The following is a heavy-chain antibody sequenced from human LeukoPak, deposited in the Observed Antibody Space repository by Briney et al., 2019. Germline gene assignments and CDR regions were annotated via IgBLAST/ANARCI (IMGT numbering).Heavy chain of an antibody. J-gene: IGHJ4*02. V-gene: IGHV4-34*01. Sequence: SETLSLTCAVYGGSFSGYYWSWIRQPPGKGLEWIGEINHSGSTNYNPSLKSRVTISVDTSKNQFSLKLSSVTAADTAVYYCARYDFWSGFIDYWGQGTLVTVSS. CDR1: GGSFSGYY. CDR3: ARYDFWSGFIDY. CDR2: INHSGST. D-gene: IGHD3-3*01.